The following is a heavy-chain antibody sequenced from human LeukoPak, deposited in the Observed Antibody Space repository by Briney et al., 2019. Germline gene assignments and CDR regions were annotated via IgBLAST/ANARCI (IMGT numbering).Heavy chain of an antibody. Sequence: SETLSLTCTVSGGSISSSGNCWGWIRQPPGKGLEWIGSFYYSGITSYNPSLKSRVTISVDTSKNQFSLKLRSVTAADTAVYYCARHASRAAYFDYWGQGTLVTVSS. CDR1: GGSISSSGNC. CDR2: FYYSGIT. V-gene: IGHV4-39*01. J-gene: IGHJ4*02. CDR3: ARHASRAAYFDY.